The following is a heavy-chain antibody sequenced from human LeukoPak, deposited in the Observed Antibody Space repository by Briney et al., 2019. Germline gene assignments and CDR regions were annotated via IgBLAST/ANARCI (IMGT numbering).Heavy chain of an antibody. CDR1: GYSISSGYY. CDR2: IYHSGST. J-gene: IGHJ4*02. CDR3: ARVVRSSGWYPV. D-gene: IGHD6-19*01. V-gene: IGHV4-38-2*02. Sequence: SETLSLTCTVSGYSISSGYYWGWIRQPPGKGLEWIGSIYHSGSTYYNPSLKSRVTISVDTSKNQFSLKLSSVTAADTAVYYCARVVRSSGWYPVWGQGTLVTVSS.